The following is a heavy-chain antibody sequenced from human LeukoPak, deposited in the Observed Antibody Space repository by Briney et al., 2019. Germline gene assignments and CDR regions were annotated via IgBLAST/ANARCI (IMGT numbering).Heavy chain of an antibody. CDR3: ARDGVPAAIPEFDY. CDR1: GFTFSSYS. Sequence: PGGSLRLSCAASGFTFSSYSMNWVRQAPGKGLGWVSYISSSSSTIYYADSVKGRFTISRDNAKNSLYLQMNSLRAEDTAVYYCARDGVPAAIPEFDYWGQGTLVTVSS. D-gene: IGHD2-2*01. CDR2: ISSSSSTI. V-gene: IGHV3-48*01. J-gene: IGHJ4*02.